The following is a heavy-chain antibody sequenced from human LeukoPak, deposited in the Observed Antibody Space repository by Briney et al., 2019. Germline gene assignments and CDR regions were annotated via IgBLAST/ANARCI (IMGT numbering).Heavy chain of an antibody. CDR3: ARYTRFFS. J-gene: IGHJ1*01. V-gene: IGHV3-48*04. CDR1: GFTFDDYA. CDR2: ISSSSSTI. Sequence: PGGSLRLSCAASGFTFDDYAMHWVRQAPGKGLEWVSYISSSSSTIYYADSVKGRFTISRDNAKNSLYLQMNSLRAEDTAVYYCARYTRFFSWGQGTLVTVSS. D-gene: IGHD3-10*01.